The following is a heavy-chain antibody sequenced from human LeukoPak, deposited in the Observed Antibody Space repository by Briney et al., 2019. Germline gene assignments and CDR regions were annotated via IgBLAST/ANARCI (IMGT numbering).Heavy chain of an antibody. CDR3: ARLGGYSYGYSGAFDI. CDR2: IYYSGST. J-gene: IGHJ3*02. Sequence: SETLSLTCTVSGGSISSSSYYWGWIRQPRGKGLEWIGSIYYSGSTYYNPSLKSRVTISVDTSKNQFSLKLSSVTAADTAVYYCARLGGYSYGYSGAFDIWGQGTMVTVSS. V-gene: IGHV4-39*01. D-gene: IGHD5-18*01. CDR1: GGSISSSSYY.